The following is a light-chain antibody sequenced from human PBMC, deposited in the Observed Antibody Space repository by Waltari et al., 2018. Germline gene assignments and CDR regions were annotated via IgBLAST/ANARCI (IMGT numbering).Light chain of an antibody. V-gene: IGKV3-11*01. J-gene: IGKJ4*01. CDR1: QSLSNY. Sequence: LLTQSPATLSLSPGQRATLSCRASQSLSNYLAWYQQKPGQAPRLLIYGASNRATGIPDRFSGSGSGTYFTLIISSLEPEDFAVYFCHSYSSSPLTFGGGTKVEIE. CDR3: HSYSSSPLT. CDR2: GAS.